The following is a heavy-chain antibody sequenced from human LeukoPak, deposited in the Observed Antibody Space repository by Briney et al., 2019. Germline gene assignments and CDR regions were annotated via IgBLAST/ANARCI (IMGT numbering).Heavy chain of an antibody. J-gene: IGHJ5*02. D-gene: IGHD3-16*01. CDR3: ARLRWGTPKNWFDP. V-gene: IGHV6-1*01. CDR1: GDSVSSNSAA. CDR2: TYYRSKWYN. Sequence: SQTLSLTCAISGDSVSSNSAAWNWLRQSPSRGLEWLGRTYYRSKWYNDYAVSVKSRITINPDTSKNQFSLQLNSVTPEDTAVYYCARLRWGTPKNWFDPWGQGTLVTVSS.